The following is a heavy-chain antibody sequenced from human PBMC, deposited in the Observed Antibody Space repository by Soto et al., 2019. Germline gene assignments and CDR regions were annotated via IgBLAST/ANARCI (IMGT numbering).Heavy chain of an antibody. D-gene: IGHD5-18*01. CDR3: GRNKGGIQLWPYLYA. V-gene: IGHV3-53*01. Sequence: GGSLRLSCAASGFTVSSNYMSWVRQAPGKGLEWVSVIYSGGSTYYADSVKGRFTISRDNSKNTLYLQMNSMRAEDTSVYYRGRNKGGIQLWPYLYAWGQGTLVTVSS. CDR1: GFTVSSNY. J-gene: IGHJ4*02. CDR2: IYSGGST.